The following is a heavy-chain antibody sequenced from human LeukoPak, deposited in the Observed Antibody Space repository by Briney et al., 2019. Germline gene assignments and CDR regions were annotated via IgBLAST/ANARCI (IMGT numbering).Heavy chain of an antibody. Sequence: SETLSLTCSVSGGSISSYYWSWIRQPPGKGLEWIGYIYHSGSTNYNPSLKSRVTMSVDTSKNQFSLKLSSVTAADTAVYYCARHYYGSGNYYNNRFDPWGQGTLVTVSS. J-gene: IGHJ5*02. CDR2: IYHSGST. CDR1: GGSISSYY. V-gene: IGHV4-59*01. D-gene: IGHD3-10*01. CDR3: ARHYYGSGNYYNNRFDP.